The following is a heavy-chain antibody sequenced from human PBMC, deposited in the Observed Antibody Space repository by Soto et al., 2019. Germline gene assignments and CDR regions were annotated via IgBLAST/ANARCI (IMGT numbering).Heavy chain of an antibody. CDR2: IYSGGST. J-gene: IGHJ4*02. CDR1: GFTVSSNY. V-gene: IGHV3-66*01. D-gene: IGHD6-13*01. CDR3: ARDSYGSAAPGGVYFDY. Sequence: EVQLVESGGGLVQPGGSLRLSCAASGFTVSSNYMSWVRQAPGKGLEWVSVIYSGGSTYYADSVKGRFTISRDNSKNTLYLQMNSLRAEDTAVYYCARDSYGSAAPGGVYFDYWGQGTLVTVSS.